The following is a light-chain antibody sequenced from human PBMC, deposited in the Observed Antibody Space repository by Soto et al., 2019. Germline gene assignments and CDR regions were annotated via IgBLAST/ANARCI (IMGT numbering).Light chain of an antibody. Sequence: DIQLTQSPSSLSSSVGYRITITCLSSQSISTYLNWYQQKPGEAPTLLVYDSSTLQSGVPSRFSGSGLGAEFTLTVSSLQPEDFATYYCQQSYSNPTWTFGQGTKV. J-gene: IGKJ1*01. CDR3: QQSYSNPTWT. CDR2: DSS. CDR1: QSISTY. V-gene: IGKV1-39*01.